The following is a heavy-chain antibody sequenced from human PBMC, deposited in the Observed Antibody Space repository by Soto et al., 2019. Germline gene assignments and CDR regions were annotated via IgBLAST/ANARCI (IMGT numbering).Heavy chain of an antibody. Sequence: QVQLVESGAGVVQPGRSLRLSCAASGFTFSSYGMHWVRQAPGKGLEWVAVIWYDGSNKYYADSVKGRFTISRDNSKNTLYLQMNSLRAEDTAVYYCAREGRDGYNSYYFDYWGQGTLVTVSS. CDR3: AREGRDGYNSYYFDY. J-gene: IGHJ4*02. V-gene: IGHV3-33*01. CDR2: IWYDGSNK. D-gene: IGHD5-12*01. CDR1: GFTFSSYG.